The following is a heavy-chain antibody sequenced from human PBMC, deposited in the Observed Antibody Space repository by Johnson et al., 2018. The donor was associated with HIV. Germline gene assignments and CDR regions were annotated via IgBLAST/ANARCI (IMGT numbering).Heavy chain of an antibody. Sequence: QVQLVESGGNVVRPGGSLRLSCAASGFTFSDYYMSWIRQAPGKGPEWISYIRTSSSTIYYAASVKGRFTISRDNAKNSLYLQMNSLRAEDTAVYFCARAINDAFDIWGQGTMVTVSP. J-gene: IGHJ3*02. V-gene: IGHV3-11*04. CDR3: ARAINDAFDI. CDR1: GFTFSDYY. CDR2: IRTSSSTI.